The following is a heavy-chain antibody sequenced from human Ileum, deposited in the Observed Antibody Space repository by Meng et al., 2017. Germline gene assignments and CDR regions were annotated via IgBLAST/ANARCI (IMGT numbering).Heavy chain of an antibody. V-gene: IGHV3-23*04. Sequence: VQMVESGGGVVQPGGSLRLSCVASGFTFNRYAMALVRQVPGQGLEWVSSIGGSGAPTYYADSVKGLFIISRDNSKNTIFLQMNSLRAEDTAVYYCAKTGQLDSWGQGTLVTVSS. CDR1: GFTFNRYA. CDR2: IGGSGAPT. CDR3: AKTGQLDS. J-gene: IGHJ4*02.